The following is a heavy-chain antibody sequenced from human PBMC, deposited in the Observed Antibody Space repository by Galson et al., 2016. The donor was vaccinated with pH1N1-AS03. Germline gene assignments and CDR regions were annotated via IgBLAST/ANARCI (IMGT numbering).Heavy chain of an antibody. D-gene: IGHD6-13*01. V-gene: IGHV5-51*01. Sequence: QSGAEVKKPGESLKISCKGSGYSFARYWIGWVRQMPGKGLEWMGVIYPGDSDTRYSPSFQGLVTISVDKTFNTAYLQWGSLEASDTAMYYCARDAGTDYFDHWGQGTLVTAPS. CDR3: ARDAGTDYFDH. CDR2: IYPGDSDT. CDR1: GYSFARYW. J-gene: IGHJ4*02.